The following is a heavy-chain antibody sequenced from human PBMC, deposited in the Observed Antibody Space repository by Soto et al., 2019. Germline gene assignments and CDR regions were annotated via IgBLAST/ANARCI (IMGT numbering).Heavy chain of an antibody. V-gene: IGHV3-23*01. CDR2: VSGSGGNT. Sequence: VQLLESGGGLVQPGGSLRLSCAASGFTFSNYAMSWVRQAPGKGLEWVSAVSGSGGNTYYADSVQGRFTISSDNSKNMLNLQMNSLSAEDTTVYYCAKLNLFVSAAAGRGPFDYWGQGTLVTVSS. CDR3: AKLNLFVSAAAGRGPFDY. D-gene: IGHD6-13*01. CDR1: GFTFSNYA. J-gene: IGHJ4*02.